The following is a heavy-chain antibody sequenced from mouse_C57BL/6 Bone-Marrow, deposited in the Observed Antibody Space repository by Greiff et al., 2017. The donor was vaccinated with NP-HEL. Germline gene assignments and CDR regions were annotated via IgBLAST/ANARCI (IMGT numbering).Heavy chain of an antibody. Sequence: EVHLVESGGGLVQPGESLKLSCESNEYEFPSHDMSWVRKTPEKRLELVAAINSDGGSTYYPDTMERRFIISRDNTKKTLYLQMSSLRSEDTALYYCARSPYYYGSSYVYFDVWGTGTTVTVSS. J-gene: IGHJ1*03. CDR2: INSDGGST. V-gene: IGHV5-2*01. CDR1: EYEFPSHD. D-gene: IGHD1-1*01. CDR3: ARSPYYYGSSYVYFDV.